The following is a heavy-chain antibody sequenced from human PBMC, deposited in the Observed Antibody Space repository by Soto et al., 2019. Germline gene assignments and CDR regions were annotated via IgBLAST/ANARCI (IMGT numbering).Heavy chain of an antibody. V-gene: IGHV5-51*01. J-gene: IGHJ3*02. Sequence: PGESLKISCKGSGFSFTSHWIAGVRQMPGKGLECMGIIYPRDSDTRYNPSSQGQITISVDSSISTAYLQWSSLKTSDTAFYYCAKTLVAGAFDIGGQGTMVTVSS. CDR3: AKTLVAGAFDI. D-gene: IGHD2-8*02. CDR1: GFSFTSHW. CDR2: IYPRDSDT.